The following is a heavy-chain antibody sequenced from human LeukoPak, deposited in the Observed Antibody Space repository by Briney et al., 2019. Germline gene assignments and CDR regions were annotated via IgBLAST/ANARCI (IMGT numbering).Heavy chain of an antibody. CDR1: GYTFTTYS. D-gene: IGHD4-23*01. CDR2: INTGNGNA. Sequence: ASVKVSCKASGYTFTTYSVHWVRQAPGQRLEWMGWINTGNGNAKFSQEFQGRVTITRDTSASTAYMELSSLGSEDTAVYYCARGFYGGNSPEDYFDYWGQGTLVTVSS. J-gene: IGHJ4*02. V-gene: IGHV1-3*04. CDR3: ARGFYGGNSPEDYFDY.